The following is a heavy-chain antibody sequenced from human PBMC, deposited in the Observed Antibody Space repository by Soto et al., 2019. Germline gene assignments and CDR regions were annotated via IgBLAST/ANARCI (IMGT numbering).Heavy chain of an antibody. D-gene: IGHD3-10*01. CDR3: ARTEVTMVRGVIIFGAFDI. CDR2: ISYDGSNK. CDR1: GFTFGSYG. Sequence: GGSLRLSCAASGFTFGSYGMHWVRQAPGKGLEWVAVISYDGSNKYYADSVKGRFTISRDNSKNTLYLQMSSLRAEDTAVYYCARTEVTMVRGVIIFGAFDIWGQGTMVTVSS. V-gene: IGHV3-30*03. J-gene: IGHJ3*02.